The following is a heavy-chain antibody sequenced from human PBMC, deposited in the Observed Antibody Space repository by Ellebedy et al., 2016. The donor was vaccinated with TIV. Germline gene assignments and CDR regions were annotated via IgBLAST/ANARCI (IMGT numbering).Heavy chain of an antibody. J-gene: IGHJ4*02. V-gene: IGHV1-46*01. CDR2: INPTSGRA. CDR1: GYTFTSSF. CDR3: ARGDNYYYDSSGYYYSY. Sequence: ASVKVSCKASGYTFTSSFLYWVRQAPGQGLEWLGLINPTSGRANYAQKFQGRVTMTRDTSTSTVYMDLSSLRSEDTAVYYCARGDNYYYDSSGYYYSYWGQGTLVTVSS. D-gene: IGHD3-22*01.